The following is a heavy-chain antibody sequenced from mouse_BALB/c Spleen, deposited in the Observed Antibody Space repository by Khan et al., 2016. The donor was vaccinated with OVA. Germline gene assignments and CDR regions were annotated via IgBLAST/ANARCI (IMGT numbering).Heavy chain of an antibody. CDR3: ARHGSTYWFAY. Sequence: VQLQQSGPELMKPGASVKISCKASGYSFTSYYIHWVKQSHGKTLEWIGYIDPFNGGSTYNQNFNVKATLTVDKSSSTAYMHLSSLTSEDAAVYYSARHGSTYWFAYWGQGTLVTVSA. J-gene: IGHJ3*01. V-gene: IGHV1-31*01. D-gene: IGHD1-1*01. CDR1: GYSFTSYY. CDR2: IDPFNGGS.